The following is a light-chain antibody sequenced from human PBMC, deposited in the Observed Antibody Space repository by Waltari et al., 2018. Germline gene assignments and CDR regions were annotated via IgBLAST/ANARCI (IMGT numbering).Light chain of an antibody. CDR3: SSFADTNPFV. CDR2: EVT. V-gene: IGLV2-8*01. Sequence: QSALTQPPSASGSHGQSVTISCTGTSSDVGRYNYVSWYQQHPGQAPKLIIYEVTKRPSGVPYRFSGSKSGNTASLTVAGLQAEDEADYYCSSFADTNPFVFGTGTKVTVL. J-gene: IGLJ1*01. CDR1: SSDVGRYNY.